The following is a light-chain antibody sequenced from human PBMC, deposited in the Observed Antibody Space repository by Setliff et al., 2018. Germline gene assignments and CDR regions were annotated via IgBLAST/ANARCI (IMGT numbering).Light chain of an antibody. V-gene: IGLV2-14*03. Sequence: QSVLTQPASVSGSPGQSITISCTGTSSDVGGYSYVSWYQQHPGRAPRLMIYDVYHRPSGVSNRFSGSKSGNTASLTISGLQAEDEADYYCSSYSASSTPGVFGGGTK. CDR3: SSYSASSTPGV. CDR1: SSDVGGYSY. CDR2: DVY. J-gene: IGLJ2*01.